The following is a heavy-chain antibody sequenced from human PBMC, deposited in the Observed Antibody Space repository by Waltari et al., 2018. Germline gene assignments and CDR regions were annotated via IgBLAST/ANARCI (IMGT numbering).Heavy chain of an antibody. Sequence: EVQLVESGGGLVQPGGSLRLSCAASGFTVSSYSMNWVRQAPGKGLEWVSYISSSSSTIYYADSVKGRFTISRDNAKIPLYLQMNSLRAEDTAVYYCARRGDYGGTFPPYYYYMDVWGKGTTVTVSS. CDR3: ARRGDYGGTFPPYYYYMDV. J-gene: IGHJ6*03. V-gene: IGHV3-48*04. CDR1: GFTVSSYS. D-gene: IGHD4-17*01. CDR2: ISSSSSTI.